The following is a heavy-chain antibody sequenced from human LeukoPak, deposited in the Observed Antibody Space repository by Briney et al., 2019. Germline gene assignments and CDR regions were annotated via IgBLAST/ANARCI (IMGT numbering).Heavy chain of an antibody. J-gene: IGHJ5*02. V-gene: IGHV1-2*04. Sequence: ASVKVSCKASGYTFTGYYMHWVRQAPGQGLEWMGWINPNSGGTNYAQKFQGWVTMTRDTSISTAYMELSRLRSDDTAVDYCARGYRYYGILIGYYPNEPRASWFDPWGQGTLVTVPS. CDR1: GYTFTGYY. CDR2: INPNSGGT. CDR3: ARGYRYYGILIGYYPNEPRASWFDP. D-gene: IGHD3-9*01.